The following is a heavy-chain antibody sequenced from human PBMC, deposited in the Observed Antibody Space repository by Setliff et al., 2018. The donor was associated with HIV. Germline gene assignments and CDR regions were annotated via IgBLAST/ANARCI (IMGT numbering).Heavy chain of an antibody. CDR3: ARESPGSYHSIWFDS. CDR2: INPGTGSL. V-gene: IGHV1-2*06. J-gene: IGHJ5*01. Sequence: ASVKVSCKASGYTFSAYFIHWLRQAPGQGPEWLGRINPGTGSLRFSQKFHDRVTMTRDTSITTAYLELNSLTSDDTAIYFCARESPGSYHSIWFDSWGQGTQVTVSS. D-gene: IGHD3-10*01. CDR1: GYTFSAYF.